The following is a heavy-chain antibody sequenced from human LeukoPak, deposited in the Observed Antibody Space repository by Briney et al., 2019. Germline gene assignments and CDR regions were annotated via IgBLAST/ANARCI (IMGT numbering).Heavy chain of an antibody. CDR1: GYTFTGYD. CDR3: ARGGYSSSWPYYYYYMDV. Sequence: ASVKVSCKASGYTFTGYDINWVRQATGQGLEWMGWMNPNSGNTGYAQKFQGRVTITRNTSISTAYMELSSLRSEDTAVYYCARGGYSSSWPYYYYYMDVWGKGTAVTVSS. J-gene: IGHJ6*03. D-gene: IGHD6-13*01. CDR2: MNPNSGNT. V-gene: IGHV1-8*03.